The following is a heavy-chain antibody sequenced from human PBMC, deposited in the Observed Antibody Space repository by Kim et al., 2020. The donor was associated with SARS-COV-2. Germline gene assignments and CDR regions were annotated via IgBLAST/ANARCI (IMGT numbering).Heavy chain of an antibody. CDR1: GGSISSGSYY. CDR2: IYTSGST. J-gene: IGHJ5*02. D-gene: IGHD2-2*01. V-gene: IGHV4-61*02. CDR3: ARDQLPSGWFDP. Sequence: SETLSLTCTVSGGSISSGSYYWSWIRQPAGKGLEWIGRIYTSGSTNYNPSLKSRVTISVDTSKNQLALKLSSVTAADTAVYYCARDQLPSGWFDPWGQGTLVTVSS.